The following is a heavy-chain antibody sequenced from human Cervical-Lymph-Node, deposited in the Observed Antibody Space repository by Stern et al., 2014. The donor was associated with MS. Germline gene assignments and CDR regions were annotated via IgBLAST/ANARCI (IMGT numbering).Heavy chain of an antibody. CDR2: LKTDGRAA. Sequence: EVQLVESGGGLVQPGGSLRLSCAASGFTFGDYWMTWVREAPGQGLEWGASLKTDGRAAYYVDSVKGRFTISRDNAGNSAYLQMSSLRDEDTAVYYCARNVIMSYDTSGYYSDAYHDAFDVWGQGTLVTVSS. V-gene: IGHV3-7*01. J-gene: IGHJ3*01. D-gene: IGHD3-22*01. CDR1: GFTFGDYW. CDR3: ARNVIMSYDTSGYYSDAYHDAFDV.